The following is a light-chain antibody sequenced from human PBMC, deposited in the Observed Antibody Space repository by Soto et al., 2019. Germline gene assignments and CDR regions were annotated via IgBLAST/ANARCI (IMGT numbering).Light chain of an antibody. CDR1: QSVSSTY. V-gene: IGKV3-20*01. CDR2: GAS. CDR3: QQYGGSIT. Sequence: EIVLTQSPGTLSLSPGERATLFCRASQSVSSTYLAWCQQKPGQAPRLLIYGASSRATGIPDRFSGSGSGTDFSLTISRLEPEDFAVYYCQQYGGSITFGQGTRLEIE. J-gene: IGKJ5*01.